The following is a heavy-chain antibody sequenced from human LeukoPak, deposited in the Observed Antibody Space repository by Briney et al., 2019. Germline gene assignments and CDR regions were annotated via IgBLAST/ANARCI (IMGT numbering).Heavy chain of an antibody. CDR1: GDSVSTNSAA. D-gene: IGHD1-26*01. CDR2: TYYRSKWYN. J-gene: IGHJ4*02. V-gene: IGHV6-1*01. Sequence: SQTLSLTCTISGDSVSTNSAAWNWIRQTPSRGLEWLGRTYYRSKWYNDYAVSVKSRITVNPDTSKNQFSLQLNSVTPEDTAVYYCARGRKWGESGFDYWGQGTLVTVSS. CDR3: ARGRKWGESGFDY.